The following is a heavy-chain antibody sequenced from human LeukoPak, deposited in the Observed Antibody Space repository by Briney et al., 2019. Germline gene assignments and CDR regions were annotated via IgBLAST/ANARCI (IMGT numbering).Heavy chain of an antibody. D-gene: IGHD1-20*01. CDR1: GGSFSGYY. V-gene: IGHV4-34*01. Sequence: PSETLSLTCAVYGGSFSGYYWSWIRQPPGKGLEWIGEINHSGSTNYNPSLKSRVTISVDTSKNQFSLKLSSVTAADTAVYYCARLRPNWKTWEDWFDPWGQGTLVTVSS. CDR3: ARLRPNWKTWEDWFDP. J-gene: IGHJ5*02. CDR2: INHSGST.